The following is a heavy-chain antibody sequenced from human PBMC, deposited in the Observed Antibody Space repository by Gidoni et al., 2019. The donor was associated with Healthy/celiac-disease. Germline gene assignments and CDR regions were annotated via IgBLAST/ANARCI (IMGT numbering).Heavy chain of an antibody. Sequence: QVQLQQWRAGLLKPSEPLSLTCAVYGGSFSGYYWSWIRQTPGKGLEWSGEINHSGSTNYNPSLKSRVTISVDTSKKQFSLKLRSVTAADTAVYYCARTSWNYRSINWFDPWGQGTLVTVSS. J-gene: IGHJ5*02. CDR2: INHSGST. D-gene: IGHD1-7*01. CDR1: GGSFSGYY. CDR3: ARTSWNYRSINWFDP. V-gene: IGHV4-34*01.